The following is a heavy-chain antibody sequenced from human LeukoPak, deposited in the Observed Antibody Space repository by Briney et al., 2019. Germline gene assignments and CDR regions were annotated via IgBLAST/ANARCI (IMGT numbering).Heavy chain of an antibody. CDR2: ISGSGGRT. Sequence: GGSLRLSCAASGFTFSGSAMHWVRQAPGKGLEWVSGISGSGGRTYYADSVKGRFTISRDNSKNTLFLQMNILRAEDTALYYCAESGSSSPYYFDYWGQGTLVTVSS. D-gene: IGHD6-13*01. CDR1: GFTFSGSA. J-gene: IGHJ4*02. CDR3: AESGSSSPYYFDY. V-gene: IGHV3-23*01.